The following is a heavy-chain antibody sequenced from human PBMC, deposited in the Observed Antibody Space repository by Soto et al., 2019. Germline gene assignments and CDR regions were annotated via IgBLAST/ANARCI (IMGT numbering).Heavy chain of an antibody. Sequence: EVQLVESGGGLVQPGGSLRLSCAASGFTFSSYAMHWVRQAPGKGLEYVSAISSNGGSTYYANSVKGRFTISRDNSKKRRNLKMGGRRLEKLVLYYCARDRRISSGWYSSMDVWAKGTRSPSP. D-gene: IGHD6-19*01. V-gene: IGHV3-64*01. CDR2: ISSNGGST. CDR1: GFTFSSYA. CDR3: ARDRRISSGWYSSMDV. J-gene: IGHJ6*03.